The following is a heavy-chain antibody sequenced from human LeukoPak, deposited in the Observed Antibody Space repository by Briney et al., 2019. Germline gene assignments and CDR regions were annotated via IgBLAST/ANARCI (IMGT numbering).Heavy chain of an antibody. CDR2: ISGSGGST. V-gene: IGHV3-23*01. D-gene: IGHD3-22*01. J-gene: IGHJ4*02. CDR3: AKDGAMIVASPYY. Sequence: PGGSLRLSCAASGFTFSSYAMSWVRQAPGKGLESVPAISGSGGSTYYADSVKGRFTISRDNSKNTLYLQMNSLRAEDTAVYYCAKDGAMIVASPYYWGQGTLVTVSS. CDR1: GFTFSSYA.